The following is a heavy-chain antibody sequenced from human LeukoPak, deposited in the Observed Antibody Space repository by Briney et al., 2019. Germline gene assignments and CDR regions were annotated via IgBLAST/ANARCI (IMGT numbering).Heavy chain of an antibody. CDR2: FDPEDGET. D-gene: IGHD6-6*01. J-gene: IGHJ5*02. V-gene: IGHV1-24*01. CDR3: ATDQTYSSSSRYWFDP. CDR1: GYTLTELS. Sequence: ASVKVSCKVSGYTLTELSMHWVRQAPGKGLEWMGGFDPEDGETIYAQKFQGRVTMTEDTSTDTAYMELSSLRSEDTAVYYCATDQTYSSSSRYWFDPWGQGTLVTVSS.